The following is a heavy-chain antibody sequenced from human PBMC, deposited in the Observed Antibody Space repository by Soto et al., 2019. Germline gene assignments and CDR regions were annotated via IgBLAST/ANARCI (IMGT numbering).Heavy chain of an antibody. D-gene: IGHD2-15*01. V-gene: IGHV1-24*01. Sequence: ASVTVSCKVSGYTLTELSMHWVRQAPGKGLEWMGGFDPEDGETIYAQKFQGRVTMTEDTSTDTAYMELSSLRSEDTAVYYCATGEIILGYCSGGSCYADYWGQGTLVTVSS. CDR2: FDPEDGET. J-gene: IGHJ4*02. CDR1: GYTLTELS. CDR3: ATGEIILGYCSGGSCYADY.